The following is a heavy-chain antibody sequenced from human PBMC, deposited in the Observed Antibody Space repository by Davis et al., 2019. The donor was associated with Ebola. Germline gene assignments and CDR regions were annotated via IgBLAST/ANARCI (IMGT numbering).Heavy chain of an antibody. J-gene: IGHJ4*02. Sequence: ASVKVSCKASGYTFTSYYMHWVRQAPGQGLEWMGWINPHNGNTNYAQNVQGRVTMTTDTSTSTAYMELRSLRSDDTAVYYCARYYYDSSGYYYVPRYFDYWGQGTLVTVSS. D-gene: IGHD3-22*01. CDR1: GYTFTSYY. CDR2: INPHNGNT. V-gene: IGHV1-18*04. CDR3: ARYYYDSSGYYYVPRYFDY.